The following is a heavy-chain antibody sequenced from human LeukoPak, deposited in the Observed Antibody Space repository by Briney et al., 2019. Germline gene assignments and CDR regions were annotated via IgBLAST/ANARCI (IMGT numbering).Heavy chain of an antibody. CDR2: VFYRGNT. CDR1: GGSIGSYY. CDR3: ARGISNGFSYGSYYYYMDV. J-gene: IGHJ6*03. V-gene: IGHV4-59*01. D-gene: IGHD5-18*01. Sequence: PSETLSLTCTVSGGSIGSYYWSWIRQPPGKGLEWVGNVFYRGNTNYNPSLKSRVTISLDTSKNQFSLRLSSVSAADTAVYYCARGISNGFSYGSYYYYMDVWGKGTTVTVSS.